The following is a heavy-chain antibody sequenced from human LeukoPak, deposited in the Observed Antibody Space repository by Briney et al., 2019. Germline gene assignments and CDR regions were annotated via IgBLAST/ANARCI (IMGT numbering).Heavy chain of an antibody. V-gene: IGHV3-23*01. J-gene: IGHJ4*02. CDR3: AKVWHDYGXYGEDX. D-gene: IGHD4-17*01. CDR1: GFTFSSYA. Sequence: GGSLRLSCAASGFTFSSYAMSWVRQAPGRGLEWVSGFSGSGGSTYYADSVKGRFTISRDNSKNTLYLQMNSLRAEDTAVYYCAKVWHDYGXYGEDXXGQGTLVTVSS. CDR2: FSGSGGST.